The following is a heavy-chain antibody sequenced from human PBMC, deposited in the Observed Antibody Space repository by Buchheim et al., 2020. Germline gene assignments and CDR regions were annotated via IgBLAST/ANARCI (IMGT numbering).Heavy chain of an antibody. J-gene: IGHJ4*02. Sequence: QVQLLESGGGVVQPGRSLRLSCAASGFTSSGYDMHWVRQAPGKGLEWGAIISYDGSDKYYADSGKGRFTISRENSKKTLYLQMSSLRAEDTAVYYCARRRDGYRDWGQGTL. V-gene: IGHV3-30*03. CDR1: GFTSSGYD. D-gene: IGHD5-24*01. CDR2: ISYDGSDK. CDR3: ARRRDGYRD.